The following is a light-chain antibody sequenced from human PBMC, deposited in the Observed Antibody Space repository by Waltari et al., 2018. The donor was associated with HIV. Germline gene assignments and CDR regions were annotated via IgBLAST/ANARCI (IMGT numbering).Light chain of an antibody. CDR2: EHN. CDR3: GTWDSSLSAGV. J-gene: IGLJ3*02. CDR1: SSNIGNNY. V-gene: IGLV1-51*01. Sequence: QSVLTQPPSVSAAPGQKVTISCSGSSSNIGNNYVSWYQQLPGTAPKLLIYEHNKRTSGIPERFAGPKSGTSATLGITGLQTGDEADYYCGTWDSSLSAGVFGGGTKLTVL.